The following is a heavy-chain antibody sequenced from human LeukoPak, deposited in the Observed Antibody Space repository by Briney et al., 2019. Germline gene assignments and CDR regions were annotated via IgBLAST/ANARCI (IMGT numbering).Heavy chain of an antibody. CDR2: IPYDASNK. D-gene: IGHD6-13*01. CDR1: GFAFSRHG. J-gene: IGHJ5*02. V-gene: IGHV3-30*02. Sequence: GGSLRLSCATSGFAFSRHGIHWVRQAPGKGLEWVAFIPYDASNKFYADSVKGRFTISRDNSKNTLYLQMNSLRAEDTAVYYCAKEYSSSWFDPWGQGTLVTVSS. CDR3: AKEYSSSWFDP.